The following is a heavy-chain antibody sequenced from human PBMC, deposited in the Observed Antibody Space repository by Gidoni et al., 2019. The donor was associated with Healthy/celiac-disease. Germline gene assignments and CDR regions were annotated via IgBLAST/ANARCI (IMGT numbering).Heavy chain of an antibody. V-gene: IGHV1-69*10. D-gene: IGHD3-10*01. J-gene: IGHJ5*02. CDR1: GGTFSSYA. CDR2: IIPILGIA. Sequence: QVQLLQSGAEVNTPGSSVKVSCKASGGTFSSYAISWVRQAPGQGLEWMGGIIPILGIANYEQKFQGRVTITADKSTSTAYMELSSLRSEDTAVYYCARVDGSVSYYNVRTDWFDPWGQGTLVTVSS. CDR3: ARVDGSVSYYNVRTDWFDP.